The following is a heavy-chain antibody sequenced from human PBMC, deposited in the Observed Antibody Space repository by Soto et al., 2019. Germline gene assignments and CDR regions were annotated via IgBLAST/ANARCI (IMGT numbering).Heavy chain of an antibody. D-gene: IGHD6-19*01. CDR1: GGTFSSYT. CDR3: ARARRLVQRTNWFDP. V-gene: IGHV1-69*02. Sequence: QVQLVQSGAEVKKPGSSVKVSCKASGGTFSSYTISWVRQAPGQGLEWMGRIIPILGIANYAQKFQGRVTITADKSTSTAYMELSSLRSEDTAVYYCARARRLVQRTNWFDPWGQGTLVTVSS. J-gene: IGHJ5*02. CDR2: IIPILGIA.